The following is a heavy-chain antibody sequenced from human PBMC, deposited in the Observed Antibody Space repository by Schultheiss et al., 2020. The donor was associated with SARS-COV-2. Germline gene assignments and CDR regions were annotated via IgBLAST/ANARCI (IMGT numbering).Heavy chain of an antibody. D-gene: IGHD6-13*01. V-gene: IGHV3-15*07. CDR1: GFTFSNAW. CDR2: IKSKTDGGTT. CDR3: ARVGNLRSRIAAAGTGGDYYYYYGMDV. Sequence: GGSLRLSCAASGFTFSNAWMNWVRQAPGKGLEWVGRIKSKTDGGTTDYAAPVKGRFTISRDDSKNTLYLQMNSLRAEDTAVYYCARVGNLRSRIAAAGTGGDYYYYYGMDVWGQGTTVTVSS. J-gene: IGHJ6*02.